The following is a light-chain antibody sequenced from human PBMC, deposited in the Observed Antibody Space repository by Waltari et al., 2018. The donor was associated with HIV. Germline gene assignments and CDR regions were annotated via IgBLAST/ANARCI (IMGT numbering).Light chain of an antibody. CDR2: EVS. CDR1: SSNIGTYNL. CDR3: CSYAGSSTLV. J-gene: IGLJ3*02. V-gene: IGLV2-23*02. Sequence: QSALTQPASVSGSPGQSITISCTGTSSNIGTYNLVSWHQQHPGKAPKTRIYEVSQPPSAVSNRCAGAKSGDTASLTISGLQAEDEAYYYCCSYAGSSTLVFGGGTKVPVL.